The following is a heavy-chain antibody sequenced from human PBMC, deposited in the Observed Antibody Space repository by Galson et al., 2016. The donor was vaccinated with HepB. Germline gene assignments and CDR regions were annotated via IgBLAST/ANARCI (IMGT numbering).Heavy chain of an antibody. V-gene: IGHV3-15*07. J-gene: IGHJ4*02. CDR3: WVPLEYCSNGVCRLFDY. CDR1: GFTFSNAW. Sequence: SLRLSCAASGFTFSNAWMNWVRQAPGKGLEWVGRIRSKTDGGTTDYAAPVKDRFTISRDGSKNTLYLQMNSLKTEDTAVYYCWVPLEYCSNGVCRLFDYWGQGTLVTVSS. CDR2: IRSKTDGGTT. D-gene: IGHD2-8*01.